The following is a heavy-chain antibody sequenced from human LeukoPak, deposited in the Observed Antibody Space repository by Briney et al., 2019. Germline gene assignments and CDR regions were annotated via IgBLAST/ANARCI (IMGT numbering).Heavy chain of an antibody. D-gene: IGHD4-17*01. CDR3: AKDGTTVTNYYYYGMDV. J-gene: IGHJ6*02. Sequence: GGSLSLSCAASGFTFSSYGMHWVRQAPGKGLEWVAVISYDGSNKYYADSVKGRFTISRDNSKNTLYLQMNSLRAEDTAVYYCAKDGTTVTNYYYYGMDVWGQGTTVTVSS. CDR1: GFTFSSYG. V-gene: IGHV3-30*18. CDR2: ISYDGSNK.